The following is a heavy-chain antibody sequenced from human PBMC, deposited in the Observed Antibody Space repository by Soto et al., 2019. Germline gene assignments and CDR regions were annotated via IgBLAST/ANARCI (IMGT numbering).Heavy chain of an antibody. CDR1: GFTFSSYW. Sequence: LRLSCAASGFTFSSYWMHWVRQAPGKGLVWVSRINSDGSTTGYADSVNGRFTIYRDNAKNTLYLQMNSLRAEDMAVYYCAKQFDYWGQGTLVTVSS. J-gene: IGHJ4*02. CDR2: INSDGSTT. CDR3: AKQFDY. V-gene: IGHV3-74*01.